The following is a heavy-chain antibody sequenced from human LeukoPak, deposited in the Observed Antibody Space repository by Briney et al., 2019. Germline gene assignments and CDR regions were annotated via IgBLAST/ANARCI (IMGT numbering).Heavy chain of an antibody. V-gene: IGHV3-23*01. CDR2: ISAGGSST. CDR1: GFPFSNFA. J-gene: IGHJ5*02. D-gene: IGHD6-19*01. CDR3: AKPGGRGWSNWFDP. Sequence: PGGSLRLSCAASGFPFSNFAMTWIRQAPGKGLEWISLISAGGSSTFDADSMRGRFTISRDNYKNTLYLQMNSLRVEDTAVYYCAKPGGRGWSNWFDPWGQGTQVTVSS.